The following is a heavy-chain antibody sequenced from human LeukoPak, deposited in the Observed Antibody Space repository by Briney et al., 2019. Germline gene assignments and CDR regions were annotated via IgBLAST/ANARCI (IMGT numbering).Heavy chain of an antibody. J-gene: IGHJ4*02. CDR1: GFTFSSYG. Sequence: PGGSLRLSCAASGFTFSSYGMHWVRQAPGKGLEWVALISYDGSDKYYADSVKGRFITSRDNSKNTLYLQMNSLRAEDSAVYYCANENYYGSGSYVDHWGQGTLVTVSS. D-gene: IGHD3-10*01. CDR2: ISYDGSDK. CDR3: ANENYYGSGSYVDH. V-gene: IGHV3-30*18.